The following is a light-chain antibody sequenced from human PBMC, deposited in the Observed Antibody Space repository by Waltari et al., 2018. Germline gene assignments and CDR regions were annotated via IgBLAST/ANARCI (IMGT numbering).Light chain of an antibody. CDR3: QHYVSLPVT. V-gene: IGKV3-20*01. CDR1: QSVSRA. CDR2: GAS. J-gene: IGKJ1*01. Sequence: ETVLTQSAGTLFVLRGERGTLSCRSSQSVSRALAWYQQNPGQTPRLLIYGASNSATGIPDRFSGSGSGTDFSLIISRLEPEDFAVYYCQHYVSLPVTFGQGTKVEIK.